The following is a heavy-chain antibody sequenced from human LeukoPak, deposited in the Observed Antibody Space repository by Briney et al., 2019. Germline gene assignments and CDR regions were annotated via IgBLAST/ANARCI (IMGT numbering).Heavy chain of an antibody. D-gene: IGHD3-16*01. J-gene: IGHJ5*02. V-gene: IGHV4-38-2*02. CDR1: GYSISSGYY. CDR3: AREGDMGNWFDP. Sequence: PSETLSLTCTVSGYSISSGYYWGWIRQPPGKGLEWIGSIYHSGGTYYNPSLKSRVTISVDTSKNQFSLKLSSVTAADTAVYYCAREGDMGNWFDPWGQGTLVTVSS. CDR2: IYHSGGT.